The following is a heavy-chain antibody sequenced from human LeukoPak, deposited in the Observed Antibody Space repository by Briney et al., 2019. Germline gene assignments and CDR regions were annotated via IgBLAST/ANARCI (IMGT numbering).Heavy chain of an antibody. CDR2: IYYSGST. CDR1: GGSISSYY. V-gene: IGHV4-59*12. Sequence: SETLSLTCTVSGGSISSYYWSWIRQPRGKGLEWIGYIYYSGSTNYNPSLKSRVTISVDTSKTQFSLKLSSVTAADTAVYYCARDPFRSSFDSWGQGTLVTISS. D-gene: IGHD6-6*01. CDR3: ARDPFRSSFDS. J-gene: IGHJ4*02.